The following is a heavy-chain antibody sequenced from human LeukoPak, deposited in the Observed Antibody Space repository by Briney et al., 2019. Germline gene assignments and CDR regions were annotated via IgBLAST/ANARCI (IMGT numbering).Heavy chain of an antibody. CDR1: GFTFSNAC. D-gene: IGHD3-22*01. V-gene: IGHV3-7*01. J-gene: IGHJ3*02. Sequence: HPGGSLRLSCAASGFTFSNACMSWVRQAPGKGLEWVANIKQDGSGKYYVDSVKGRFTISRDNAKNSLYLQMNSLRAEDTAVYYCARDPEDYYDSSGYYDGFDIWGQGTMVTVSS. CDR3: ARDPEDYYDSSGYYDGFDI. CDR2: IKQDGSGK.